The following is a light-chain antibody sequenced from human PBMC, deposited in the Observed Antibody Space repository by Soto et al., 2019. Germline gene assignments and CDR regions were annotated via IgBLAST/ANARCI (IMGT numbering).Light chain of an antibody. CDR1: QSVSSSSY. CDR2: GAS. V-gene: IGKV3-20*01. J-gene: IGKJ2*01. CDR3: HQYGSSPSYT. Sequence: EIVLTQSPGTLSLSPGERATLSCRASQSVSSSSYLAWYQQKPGQAPRLLIYGASSRATGIPDRSSGGGSGTDFTLTISRLEPEDFAVYYCHQYGSSPSYTFGQGTKLEIK.